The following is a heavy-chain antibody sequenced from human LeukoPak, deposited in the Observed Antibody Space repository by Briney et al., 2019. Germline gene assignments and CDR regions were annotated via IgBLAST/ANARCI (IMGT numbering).Heavy chain of an antibody. CDR1: GFTFSSYE. CDR3: ARPYYYASGSSYFDY. CDR2: ISSSGTTI. D-gene: IGHD3-10*01. Sequence: PGGSLRLSCAASGFTFSSYEMNWVRQAPGKGLEWVSYISSSGTTIYYADSLKGRFTISRDNAENSVYLQMSSLRAEDTAVYYCARPYYYASGSSYFDYWGQGTLVTVSS. J-gene: IGHJ4*02. V-gene: IGHV3-48*03.